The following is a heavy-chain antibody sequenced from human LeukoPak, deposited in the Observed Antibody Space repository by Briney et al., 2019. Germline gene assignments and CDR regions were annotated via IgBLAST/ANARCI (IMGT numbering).Heavy chain of an antibody. D-gene: IGHD2-2*01. CDR2: IYPGDSDT. J-gene: IGHJ6*02. Sequence: GESLKISCKGSGYSFTSYWIGWVRQMPGKGLEWMGIIYPGDSDTRYSPSFQGQVTISAGKSISTAYLQWSSLKASDTAMYYCARTAFLVSGGMDVWGQGTTVTVSS. CDR1: GYSFTSYW. CDR3: ARTAFLVSGGMDV. V-gene: IGHV5-51*01.